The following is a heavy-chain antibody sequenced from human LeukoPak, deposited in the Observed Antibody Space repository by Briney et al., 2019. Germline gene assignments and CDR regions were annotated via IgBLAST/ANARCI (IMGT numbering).Heavy chain of an antibody. J-gene: IGHJ4*02. D-gene: IGHD2-2*02. Sequence: SETLSLTCAVYGGSFSGYYWSWIRQPPGKGLEWIGEINHSGSTNYNPSLKSRVIISVDTSKNQFSLKLSSVTAADTAVYYCARGPYCSSTSCYTVAFDYWGQGTLVTVSS. V-gene: IGHV4-34*01. CDR2: INHSGST. CDR1: GGSFSGYY. CDR3: ARGPYCSSTSCYTVAFDY.